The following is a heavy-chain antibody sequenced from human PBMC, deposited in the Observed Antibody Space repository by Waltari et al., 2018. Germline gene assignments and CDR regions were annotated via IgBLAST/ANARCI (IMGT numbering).Heavy chain of an antibody. CDR3: AKSNYMSGYASGTDY. D-gene: IGHD5-12*01. CDR2: INPGTEST. Sequence: QVQLLQSGAEVKKPGDSVKVSCKASGYTFKNYYMIWVRQAPGQGLEWMGIINPGTESTAYAQKFRGRVTMTRDTSTSTVYMELRSLKKDDTAVYYCAKSNYMSGYASGTDYWGQGTLVTVSS. V-gene: IGHV1-46*03. CDR1: GYTFKNYY. J-gene: IGHJ4*02.